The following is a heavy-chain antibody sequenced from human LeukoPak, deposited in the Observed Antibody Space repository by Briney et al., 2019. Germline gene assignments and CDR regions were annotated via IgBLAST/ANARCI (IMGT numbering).Heavy chain of an antibody. J-gene: IGHJ4*02. CDR3: AKAIAVAGTGLDY. CDR1: GFTFDDYA. CDR2: ISWNSGSI. D-gene: IGHD6-19*01. V-gene: IGHV3-9*01. Sequence: GGSLRLSCAASGFTFDDYAMHWVRQAPGKGLEWVSGISWNSGSIGYADSVKGRFTISRDNAKNSLYPQMNSLRAEDTALYYCAKAIAVAGTGLDYWGQGTLVTVSS.